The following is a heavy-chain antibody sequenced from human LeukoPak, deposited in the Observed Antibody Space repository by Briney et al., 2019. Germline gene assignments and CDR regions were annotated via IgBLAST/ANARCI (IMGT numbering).Heavy chain of an antibody. CDR1: GYTFTSYG. CDR3: ARDTWLSRGTYYDILTGYYNSDY. Sequence: ASVKVSCKASGYTFTSYGISWVRQAPGQGLEWMGWISAYNGNTNYAQKLQGRVTMTTDTSTSTAYMELRSLRSDDTAVYYCARDTWLSRGTYYDILTGYYNSDYWGQGTLVTVSS. J-gene: IGHJ4*02. D-gene: IGHD3-9*01. CDR2: ISAYNGNT. V-gene: IGHV1-18*01.